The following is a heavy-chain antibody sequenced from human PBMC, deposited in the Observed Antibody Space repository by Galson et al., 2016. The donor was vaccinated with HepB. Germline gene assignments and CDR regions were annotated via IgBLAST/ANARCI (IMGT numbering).Heavy chain of an antibody. CDR2: THYSGST. J-gene: IGHJ3*01. CDR3: ATPYCGGYCYHVYAFDF. D-gene: IGHD2-21*02. CDR1: GDSISKYY. V-gene: IGHV4-59*03. Sequence: SETLSLTCTVSGDSISKYYCSWIRQPPGKALEWIGYTHYSGSTDYNSSPKSRITMSVDTSKNQFSLKLMSVTAADKALYYCATPYCGGYCYHVYAFDFWGKGTMVTVSS.